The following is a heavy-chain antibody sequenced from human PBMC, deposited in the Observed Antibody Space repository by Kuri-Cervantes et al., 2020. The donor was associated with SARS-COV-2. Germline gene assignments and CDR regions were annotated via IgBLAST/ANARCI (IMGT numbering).Heavy chain of an antibody. Sequence: GGSLRLSCAASGFTFSSYAMSWVRQAPGKGLGWVSAISGSGGSTYYADSVKGRFTISRDNSKNTLYLQMNSLRAEDTAVYYCARALLCSSTSCYTDAFDIWGQGTMVTVSS. CDR3: ARALLCSSTSCYTDAFDI. V-gene: IGHV3-23*01. CDR1: GFTFSSYA. CDR2: ISGSGGST. D-gene: IGHD2-2*02. J-gene: IGHJ3*02.